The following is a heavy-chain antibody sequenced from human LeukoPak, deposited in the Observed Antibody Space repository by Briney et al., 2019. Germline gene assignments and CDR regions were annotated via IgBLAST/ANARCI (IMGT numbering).Heavy chain of an antibody. D-gene: IGHD4-17*01. V-gene: IGHV1-2*06. CDR2: INPNSGGT. CDR1: GYTFTGYY. J-gene: IGHJ4*02. CDR3: ARADYGDYVEGFDY. Sequence: GASVKVSCKASGYTFTGYYMHWVRQAPGQGLERMGRINPNSGGTNYAQKFQGRVTMTGDTSISTAYMELSRLRSDDTAVYYCARADYGDYVEGFDYWGQGTLVTVSS.